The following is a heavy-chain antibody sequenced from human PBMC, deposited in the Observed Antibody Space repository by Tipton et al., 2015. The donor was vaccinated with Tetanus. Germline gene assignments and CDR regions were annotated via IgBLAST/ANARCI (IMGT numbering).Heavy chain of an antibody. Sequence: ILSLTCTVSGGSISSYYWSWIRQSAAMGLEWIGRINTSGSSDYNPSLKGRVTMSIDTSGNRFSLDLTSVTAADTAIYYCARASHFQWERVRLDYWGQGLRVTVSS. J-gene: IGHJ4*02. V-gene: IGHV4-4*07. D-gene: IGHD1-1*01. CDR2: INTSGSS. CDR1: GGSISSYY. CDR3: ARASHFQWERVRLDY.